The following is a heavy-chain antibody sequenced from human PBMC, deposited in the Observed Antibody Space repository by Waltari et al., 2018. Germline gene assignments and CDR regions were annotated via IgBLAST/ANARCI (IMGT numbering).Heavy chain of an antibody. V-gene: IGHV4-61*02. CDR3: ARAASRPGGSDY. CDR2: IYTSGRT. Sequence: QVQLQESGPGLVKPSQTLSLPCTVSGGSISSGTHQRSWNRQPAGKGLEWIGRIYTSGRTNYNPSLKSRVTISVDTSKNQFSLKLSSVTAADTAVYYCARAASRPGGSDYWGQGTLVTVSS. CDR1: GGSISSGTHQ. D-gene: IGHD1-1*01. J-gene: IGHJ4*02.